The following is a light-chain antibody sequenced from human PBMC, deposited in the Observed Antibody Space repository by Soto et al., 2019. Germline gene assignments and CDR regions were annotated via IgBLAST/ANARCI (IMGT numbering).Light chain of an antibody. J-gene: IGKJ4*01. V-gene: IGKV1-33*01. CDR2: DAS. CDR3: QQFDYLPLT. CDR1: QDIKDY. Sequence: DIQMTQSPSSLSAIVGDRVTISCQASQDIKDYLNWYQQKPGQAPKLLIYDASHLETGVPSRFSGSGSGTDVTFTISSLQPEDIATYYCQQFDYLPLTFGGGTKLEIK.